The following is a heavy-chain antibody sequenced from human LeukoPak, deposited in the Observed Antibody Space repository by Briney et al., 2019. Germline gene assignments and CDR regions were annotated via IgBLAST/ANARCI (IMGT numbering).Heavy chain of an antibody. CDR2: INQDGSKK. V-gene: IGHV3-7*01. CDR1: GFTFSSYA. Sequence: GGSLRLSCAASGFTFSSYAMSWVRQAPGKGLEWVANINQDGSKKDHVDSVKGRFTISRDNAKKTLYLQMGSLRTDDTAVYYCTTDRGYSTLDDWGQGTLVTVSS. J-gene: IGHJ4*02. CDR3: TTDRGYSTLDD. D-gene: IGHD3-10*01.